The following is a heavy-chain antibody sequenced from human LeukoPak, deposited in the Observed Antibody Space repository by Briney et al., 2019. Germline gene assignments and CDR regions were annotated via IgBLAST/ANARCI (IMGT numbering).Heavy chain of an antibody. CDR1: GFTFSNSG. J-gene: IGHJ4*02. Sequence: GGSLRLSCAASGFTFSNSGMHWVRQAPGKGLEWVAFIRYAGNNKYYADSVKGRFTISRDNSKNTLYLQMNSLRTEDTAEYYCAKDKSNSWYYFDYWGQGTLVTVSS. CDR2: IRYAGNNK. V-gene: IGHV3-30*02. D-gene: IGHD6-13*01. CDR3: AKDKSNSWYYFDY.